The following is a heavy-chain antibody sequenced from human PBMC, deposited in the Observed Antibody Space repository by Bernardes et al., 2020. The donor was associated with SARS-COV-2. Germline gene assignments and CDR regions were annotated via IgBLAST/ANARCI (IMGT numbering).Heavy chain of an antibody. D-gene: IGHD1-1*01. V-gene: IGHV5-51*01. CDR2: IYPGDSDI. CDR1: VYSFTNYW. CDR3: ARGDLERIGNAFDI. Sequence: GESLKISCKGSVYSFTNYWIGWVRQMSGKGLEWMGIIYPGDSDIRYNPSFQGQVTISADKSITTAHLQWSSLKASDTAMYYCARGDLERIGNAFDIWGQGKMATVSS. J-gene: IGHJ3*02.